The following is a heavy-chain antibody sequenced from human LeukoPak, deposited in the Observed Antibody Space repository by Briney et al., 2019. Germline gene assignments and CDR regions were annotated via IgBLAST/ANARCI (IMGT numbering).Heavy chain of an antibody. Sequence: SETLSLTCTVSGGSISSGDYYWSWIRQPPGKGLEWIGYIYYSGSTYYNPSLKSRVTISVDTSKNQLSLKLSSVTAADTAVYYCARPQYNWNYGWFDPWGQGTLVTVSS. V-gene: IGHV4-30-4*08. CDR2: IYYSGST. CDR3: ARPQYNWNYGWFDP. CDR1: GGSISSGDYY. D-gene: IGHD1-7*01. J-gene: IGHJ5*02.